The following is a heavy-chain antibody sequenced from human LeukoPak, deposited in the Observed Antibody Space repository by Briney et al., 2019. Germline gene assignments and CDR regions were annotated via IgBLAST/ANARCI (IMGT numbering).Heavy chain of an antibody. CDR1: GESFSGYY. V-gene: IGHV4-34*01. J-gene: IGHJ4*02. Sequence: SETLSLTCAVYGESFSGYYWSWIRQPPGKGLEWIGEINHSGSTNYNPSLKSRVTISVGTSKNQFSLKLSSVTAADTAVYYCARRRYSNPTYFDYWGQGTLVTVSS. CDR2: INHSGST. CDR3: ARRRYSNPTYFDY. D-gene: IGHD4-11*01.